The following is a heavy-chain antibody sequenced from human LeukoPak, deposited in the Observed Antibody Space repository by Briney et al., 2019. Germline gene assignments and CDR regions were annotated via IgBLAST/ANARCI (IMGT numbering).Heavy chain of an antibody. CDR3: ARGPNKYDGGNSGSAWFDP. CDR2: MNPNSGNT. CDR1: GYTFTSYD. J-gene: IGHJ5*02. D-gene: IGHD4-23*01. V-gene: IGHV1-8*01. Sequence: ASVKASCNASGYTFTSYDINWVRQATGLGPEWMGWMNPNSGNTGYAQKFQGRVTMTRNTSISTAYLELSSLTSEDTAVYYCARGPNKYDGGNSGSAWFDPWGQGSLVTVSS.